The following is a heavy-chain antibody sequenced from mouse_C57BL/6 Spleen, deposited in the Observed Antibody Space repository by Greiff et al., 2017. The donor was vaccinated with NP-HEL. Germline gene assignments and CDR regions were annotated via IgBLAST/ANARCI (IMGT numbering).Heavy chain of an antibody. J-gene: IGHJ1*03. CDR1: GFTFTDYY. D-gene: IGHD1-1*01. Sequence: EVKLMESGGGLVQPGGSLSLSCAASGFTFTDYYMSWVRQPPGKALEWLGFIRNKANGYTTEYSASVKGRFTISRDNSQSILYLQMNALRAEDSATYYCARYITGSSYRYFDVWGTGTTVTVSS. V-gene: IGHV7-3*01. CDR3: ARYITGSSYRYFDV. CDR2: IRNKANGYTT.